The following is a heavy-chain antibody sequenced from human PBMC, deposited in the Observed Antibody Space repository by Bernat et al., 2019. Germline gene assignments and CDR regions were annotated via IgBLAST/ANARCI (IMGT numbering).Heavy chain of an antibody. CDR2: IYSGGST. V-gene: IGHV3-66*01. CDR3: ARAGLWWELFDF. Sequence: EVQLVESGGGLVQPGGSLRLSCAASGFTVSSNYMSWVRQAPGKGLEWVSIIYSGGSTYYADSVKGRFTISRDNSKNTLYLQVNSLRAEDTAVYYCARAGLWWELFDFRGQGTLVTVSS. J-gene: IGHJ4*02. CDR1: GFTVSSNY. D-gene: IGHD1-26*01.